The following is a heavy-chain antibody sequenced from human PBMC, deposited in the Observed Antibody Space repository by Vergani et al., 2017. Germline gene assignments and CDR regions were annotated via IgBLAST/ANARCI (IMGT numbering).Heavy chain of an antibody. V-gene: IGHV1-46*01. J-gene: IGHJ6*02. D-gene: IGHD1-20*01. CDR3: ATHNWNYDYYYGMDV. CDR2: INPSGGST. Sequence: QVQLVQSGAEVKKPGASVKVSCKASGYTFTSYYMHWVRQAPGQGLEWMGIINPSGGSTSYAQKFQGRVTMTRDTSTSTVYMELSSLRSEDTAVYYCATHNWNYDYYYGMDVWGQGTTVTVSS. CDR1: GYTFTSYY.